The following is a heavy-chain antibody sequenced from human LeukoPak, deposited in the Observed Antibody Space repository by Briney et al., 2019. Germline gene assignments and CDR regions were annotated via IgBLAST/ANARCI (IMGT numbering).Heavy chain of an antibody. CDR3: AREGPMVGATTIDY. CDR2: IYASGST. J-gene: IGHJ4*02. Sequence: SETLSLTCTVSGAAISSHFWTWIRQSAGKGLDWIGRIYASGSTNYNPSLKSRVTLSVETSKTQFSLKLKSVTVADTDVYYCAREGPMVGATTIDYWGQGTLVSVSS. V-gene: IGHV4-4*07. D-gene: IGHD1-26*01. CDR1: GAAISSHF.